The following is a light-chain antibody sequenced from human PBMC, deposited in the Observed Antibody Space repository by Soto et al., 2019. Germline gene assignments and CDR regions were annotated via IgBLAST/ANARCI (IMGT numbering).Light chain of an antibody. CDR1: QDIIRH. J-gene: IGKJ5*01. CDR3: QHSYSVPIA. V-gene: IGKV1-39*01. CDR2: AAS. Sequence: DIQMTQSPSSLSASVGDGVTITCRASQDIIRHLNWYQHKPGRAPRLLIYAASTLQSGVPSRFTGSGSGTDFTLTISGLQPEDFVTSYCQHSYSVPIAFGQGTRLDIK.